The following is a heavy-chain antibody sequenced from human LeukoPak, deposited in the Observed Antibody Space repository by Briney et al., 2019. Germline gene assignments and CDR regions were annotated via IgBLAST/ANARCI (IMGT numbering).Heavy chain of an antibody. CDR3: AREVYSSTCDL. J-gene: IGHJ4*02. Sequence: GGSLRLSCAASGFTPNTNYMNWVRQVPGKGLEWVSVIYAGGNTYYADSVKERFTISRDNSRNTLYLQMNSLRGDDTAVYYCAREVYSSTCDLWGQGTLVTVSS. CDR1: GFTPNTNY. CDR2: IYAGGNT. D-gene: IGHD6-13*01. V-gene: IGHV3-66*01.